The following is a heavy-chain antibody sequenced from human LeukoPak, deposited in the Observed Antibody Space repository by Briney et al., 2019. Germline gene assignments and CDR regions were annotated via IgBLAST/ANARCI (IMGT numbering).Heavy chain of an antibody. CDR3: ARDNSGNYPGN. CDR1: GFTFSDYY. J-gene: IGHJ4*02. V-gene: IGHV3-11*06. D-gene: IGHD1-26*01. CDR2: ISSTSIYT. Sequence: PGRSLRLSCAASGFTFSDYYMSWIRQAPGKGLEWVSDISSTSIYTNYADSVKGRFTISRDNAKNSLYLQMNSLRAEDTAVYYCARDNSGNYPGNWGQGTLVTVSS.